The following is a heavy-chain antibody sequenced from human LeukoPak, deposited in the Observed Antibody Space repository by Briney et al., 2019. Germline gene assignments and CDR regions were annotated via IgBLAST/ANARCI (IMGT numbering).Heavy chain of an antibody. CDR3: ATQLQGYDFWSGYYMEYFQH. CDR2: IIPIFGTA. J-gene: IGHJ1*01. Sequence: ASVKVSCKASGGTFSSYAISWVRQAPGQGLEWMGGIIPIFGTANYAQKFQGRVTITADESTSTAYMELSSLRSEDTAVYYCATQLQGYDFWSGYYMEYFQHWGQGTLVTVSS. D-gene: IGHD3-3*01. CDR1: GGTFSSYA. V-gene: IGHV1-69*13.